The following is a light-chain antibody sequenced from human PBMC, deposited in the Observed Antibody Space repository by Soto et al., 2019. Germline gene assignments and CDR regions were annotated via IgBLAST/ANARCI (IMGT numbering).Light chain of an antibody. J-gene: IGKJ4*01. CDR2: GAS. V-gene: IGKV3-20*01. CDR3: QQYVSIPLT. Sequence: EIVLTQSPGTLSLSPGERATLSCRASQSVGTYLAWYQQKPGLAPRLLIYGASSRATGIPDRFSGSGSGTDFTLTISRLEPEDFAVYHCQQYVSIPLTFGGGTK. CDR1: QSVGTY.